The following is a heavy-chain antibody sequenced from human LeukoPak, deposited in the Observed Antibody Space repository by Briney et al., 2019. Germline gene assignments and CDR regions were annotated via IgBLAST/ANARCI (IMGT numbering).Heavy chain of an antibody. Sequence: GGSLRLSCAASGFTFSDYYMSWIRQAPGKGLEWLSYIISTGGTIYYADSVKGRFTISRDNAKNSLYLQMNSLRAEDTAVYYCAKDQMYYYDSSGYYYFDYWGQGTLVTVSS. CDR3: AKDQMYYYDSSGYYYFDY. D-gene: IGHD3-22*01. CDR2: IISTGGTI. J-gene: IGHJ4*02. CDR1: GFTFSDYY. V-gene: IGHV3-11*01.